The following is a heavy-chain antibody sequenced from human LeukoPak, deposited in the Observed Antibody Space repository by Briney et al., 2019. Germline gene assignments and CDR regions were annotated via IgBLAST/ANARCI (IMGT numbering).Heavy chain of an antibody. CDR2: INPNSGGT. D-gene: IGHD6-19*01. V-gene: IGHV1-2*02. Sequence: ASVKVSCKASGYTFTGYYMHWVRQAPGQGLGWMGWINPNSGGTNYAQKFQGRVTMTRDTSISTAYMELSGLRSDDTAVYYCARHYSSGWYSDWGQGTVVTLSS. CDR3: ARHYSSGWYSD. J-gene: IGHJ4*02. CDR1: GYTFTGYY.